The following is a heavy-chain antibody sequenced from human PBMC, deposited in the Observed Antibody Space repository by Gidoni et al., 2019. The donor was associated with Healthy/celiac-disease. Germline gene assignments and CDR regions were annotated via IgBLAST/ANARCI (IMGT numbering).Heavy chain of an antibody. J-gene: IGHJ6*02. D-gene: IGHD3-22*01. V-gene: IGHV4-59*01. Sequence: QVQLQESGPGLVKPSETLSLTCTVSGGSISSYYWSWIRQPPGKGLEWIGYIYYSGSTTYNPSLKSRVTISVDTSKNQFSLKLSSVTAADTAVYYCARQFSSGYERGPSSYGMDVWGQGTTVTVSS. CDR1: GGSISSYY. CDR3: ARQFSSGYERGPSSYGMDV. CDR2: IYYSGST.